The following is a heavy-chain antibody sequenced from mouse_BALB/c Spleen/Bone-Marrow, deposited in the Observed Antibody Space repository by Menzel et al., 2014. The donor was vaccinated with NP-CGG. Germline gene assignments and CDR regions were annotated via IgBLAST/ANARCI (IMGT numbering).Heavy chain of an antibody. V-gene: IGHV1-4*01. CDR1: GYTFTSYT. Sequence: QVQLQQSGAELVRPGASVKMSCKASGYTFTSYTMHWVKQRPGQGLEWIGYINPSSGYTNYNQKFKDKATLTADKSSSTAYMQLSSLTSEDSAVYYCARESLYGSNYYWGQGTTLTVSS. J-gene: IGHJ2*01. CDR2: INPSSGYT. D-gene: IGHD1-1*01. CDR3: ARESLYGSNYY.